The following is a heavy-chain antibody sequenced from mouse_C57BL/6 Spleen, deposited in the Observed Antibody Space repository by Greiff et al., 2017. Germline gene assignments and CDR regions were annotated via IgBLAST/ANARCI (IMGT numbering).Heavy chain of an antibody. V-gene: IGHV1-72*01. J-gene: IGHJ1*03. CDR1: GYTFTSYW. D-gene: IGHD1-1*01. CDR3: ASSYYGSSFYWYFDV. CDR2: IDPNSGGT. Sequence: QVQLKQPGAELVKPGASVKLSCKASGYTFTSYWMHWVKQRPGRGLEWIGRIDPNSGGTKYNEKFKSKATLTVDKPSSTAYMQLSSLTSEDSAVYDGASSYYGSSFYWYFDVWGTGTTVTVSS.